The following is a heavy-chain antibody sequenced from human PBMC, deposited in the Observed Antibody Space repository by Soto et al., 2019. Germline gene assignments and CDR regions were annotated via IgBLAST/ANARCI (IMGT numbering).Heavy chain of an antibody. CDR2: INTDGSDT. CDR1: GFTFNNYW. D-gene: IGHD5-12*01. V-gene: IGHV3-74*01. Sequence: GGSLRLSCAASGFTFNNYWMHWVRQAPGKGPMCISYINTDGSDTYYAASVRGRFTISKDNAKNTVYLQMNGLRAEDTAVYYCARVCGGFDNCAFDMWGQGTMVTVSS. CDR3: ARVCGGFDNCAFDM. J-gene: IGHJ3*02.